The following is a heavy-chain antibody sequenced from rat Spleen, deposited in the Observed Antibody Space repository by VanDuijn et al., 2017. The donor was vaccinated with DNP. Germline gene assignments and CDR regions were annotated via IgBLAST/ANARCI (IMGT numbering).Heavy chain of an antibody. CDR3: ARNYYDGSYRFAY. J-gene: IGHJ3*01. V-gene: IGHV2-1*01. D-gene: IGHD1-12*02. CDR1: GFSLTGYN. Sequence: QVQLKESGPGLVQPSQTLSLTCTVAGFSLTGYNVHWVRQPPGEGLEWMGRIRANGITDYNSALKSRLSISRDTSKSQVLLKMNSLQTEDTAMYFCARNYYDGSYRFAYWGQGTLVTVSS. CDR2: IRANGIT.